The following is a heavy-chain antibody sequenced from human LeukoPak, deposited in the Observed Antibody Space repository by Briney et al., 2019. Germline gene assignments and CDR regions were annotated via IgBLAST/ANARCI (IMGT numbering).Heavy chain of an antibody. Sequence: GGSLRLSCAASGFTFSSYSMNWVRQAPGKGLEWVSYISSSSSTIYYADSVKGRFTISRDNAKSSLYLQMNSLRAEDTAVYYVPRDLARSSSTYPFPYWGQGPLVPVSS. CDR1: GFTFSSYS. CDR2: ISSSSSTI. D-gene: IGHD2-2*01. V-gene: IGHV3-48*01. J-gene: IGHJ4*02. CDR3: PRDLARSSSTYPFPY.